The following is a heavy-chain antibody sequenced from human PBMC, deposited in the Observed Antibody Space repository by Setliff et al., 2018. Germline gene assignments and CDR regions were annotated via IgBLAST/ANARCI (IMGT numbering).Heavy chain of an antibody. D-gene: IGHD6-13*01. J-gene: IGHJ4*02. V-gene: IGHV4-34*01. CDR1: GGSLSDYY. CDR2: INHSGST. Sequence: PSETLSLTCAVYGGSLSDYYWSWIRQPPGKGLEWIGEINHSGSTNYNPSLKSRVTISVDTSKNQFSLKLSSVTAADTAVYYCARAGIAAPFDYWGQGTLVTVS. CDR3: ARAGIAAPFDY.